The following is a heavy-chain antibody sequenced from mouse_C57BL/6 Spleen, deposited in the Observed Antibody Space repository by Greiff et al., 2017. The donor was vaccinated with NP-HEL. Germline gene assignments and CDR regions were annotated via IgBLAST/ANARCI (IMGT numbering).Heavy chain of an antibody. V-gene: IGHV1-82*01. J-gene: IGHJ2*01. Sequence: VQLQQSGPELVKPGASVKISCKASGYAFSSSWMNWVKQRPGKGLEWIGRIYPGDGDTNYNGKFKGKATLTADKSSSTAYMQLSSLTSEDSAVYFCARAPITTVVEDYFDDWGKGTTLTVSS. CDR2: IYPGDGDT. D-gene: IGHD1-1*01. CDR3: ARAPITTVVEDYFDD. CDR1: GYAFSSSW.